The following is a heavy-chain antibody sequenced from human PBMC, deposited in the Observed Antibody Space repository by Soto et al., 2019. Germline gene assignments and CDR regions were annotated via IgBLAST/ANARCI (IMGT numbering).Heavy chain of an antibody. Sequence: GGSLRLSCAASGFIFSSYDMNWVRQAPGKGLEWVSYISSGSGNILYADSVKGRFTISRNNAKNSLYLQMNSLRAEDTAVYYCARTYGTGSLNWFDPWGQGTLVTVSS. D-gene: IGHD3-10*01. CDR2: ISSGSGNI. CDR3: ARTYGTGSLNWFDP. J-gene: IGHJ5*02. V-gene: IGHV3-48*04. CDR1: GFIFSSYD.